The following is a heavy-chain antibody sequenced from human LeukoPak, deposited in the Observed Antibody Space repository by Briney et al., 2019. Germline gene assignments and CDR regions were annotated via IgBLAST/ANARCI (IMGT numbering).Heavy chain of an antibody. CDR2: INQDGSEK. CDR1: GFNFGGFW. J-gene: IGHJ4*02. Sequence: QPGGSLRLSCAGSGFNFGGFWMNWVRQAPGKGLEWVAHINQDGSEKYYVDSVKGRFTIFRDNAKNSLYLQMNSLRAEDTAVYYCAREKPEFDYWGQGTLVTVSS. V-gene: IGHV3-7*01. CDR3: AREKPEFDY.